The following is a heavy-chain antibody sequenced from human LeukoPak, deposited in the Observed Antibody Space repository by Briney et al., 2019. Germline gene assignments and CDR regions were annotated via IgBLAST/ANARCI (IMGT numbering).Heavy chain of an antibody. J-gene: IGHJ6*02. CDR2: ISSSSSYI. D-gene: IGHD3-9*01. CDR1: GFTFSSYS. CDR3: ARDQAFEYDILTGHRTQSYYYYGMDV. Sequence: PGGSLRLSCAASGFTFSSYSMNWVRQAPGKGLEWVSSISSSSSYIYYADSVKGRSTISRDNAKNSLYLQMNSLRAEDTAVYYCARDQAFEYDILTGHRTQSYYYYGMDVWGQGTTVTVSS. V-gene: IGHV3-21*01.